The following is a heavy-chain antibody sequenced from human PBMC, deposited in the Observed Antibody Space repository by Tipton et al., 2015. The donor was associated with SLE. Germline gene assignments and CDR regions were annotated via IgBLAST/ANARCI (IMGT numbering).Heavy chain of an antibody. D-gene: IGHD5-24*01. J-gene: IGHJ4*02. Sequence: SLRLSCPASGFTFVKFAMSWVRQAPGKRLVWVSSISAGGSSTLYADSVRCRFTITSDNSDKTVYLQMDLLTSEDTAVYYCAGGIGWRPDYWGQGTLVTVSS. V-gene: IGHV3-23*01. CDR2: ISAGGSST. CDR1: GFTFVKFA. CDR3: AGGIGWRPDY.